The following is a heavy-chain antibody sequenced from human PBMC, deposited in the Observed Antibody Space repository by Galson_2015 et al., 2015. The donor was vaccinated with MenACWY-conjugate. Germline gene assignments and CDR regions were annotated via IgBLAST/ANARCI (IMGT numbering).Heavy chain of an antibody. J-gene: IGHJ4*02. Sequence: SLRLSCAASGFIFNTYWMHWVRQAPGKGLVWVSRINPGGSSTTYADSVQDRSTISRDKAKNTLYLQMNSLRPEDTAVFYCAKTRGASFYFDSWGQGTLVIVSS. CDR2: INPGGSST. V-gene: IGHV3-74*01. CDR3: AKTRGASFYFDS. CDR1: GFIFNTYW. D-gene: IGHD1-26*01.